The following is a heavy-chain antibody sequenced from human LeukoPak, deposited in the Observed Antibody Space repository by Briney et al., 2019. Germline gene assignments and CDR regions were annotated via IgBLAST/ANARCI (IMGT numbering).Heavy chain of an antibody. CDR2: ISYDGSNK. V-gene: IGHV3-30*03. Sequence: PGGSLRLSCAASGFTFSSYGMHWVRQAPGKGLEWVAVISYDGSNKYYADSVKGRFTISRDNSKNTLYLQMNSLRAEDTAVYYCARDQAYGSGSYYGMDVWGQGTTVTVSS. D-gene: IGHD3-10*01. J-gene: IGHJ6*02. CDR1: GFTFSSYG. CDR3: ARDQAYGSGSYYGMDV.